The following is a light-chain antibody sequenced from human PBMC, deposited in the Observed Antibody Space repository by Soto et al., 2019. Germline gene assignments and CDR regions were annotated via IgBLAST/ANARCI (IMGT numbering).Light chain of an antibody. CDR1: QSVRSN. V-gene: IGKV3-15*01. CDR2: GAS. J-gene: IGKJ4*01. Sequence: ETVMTQSPATLPVSPGERATLSCRASQSVRSNLAWYQQKPGQAPRLLIYGASTRATGVPARFSGSGSGTEFTLTINSLQSEDFALYYCQQYNNWPLTFGGGTKVDIK. CDR3: QQYNNWPLT.